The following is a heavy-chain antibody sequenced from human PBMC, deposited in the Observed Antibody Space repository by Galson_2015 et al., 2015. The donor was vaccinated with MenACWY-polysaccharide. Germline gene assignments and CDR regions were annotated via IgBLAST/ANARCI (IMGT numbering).Heavy chain of an antibody. CDR1: GFTFSSYS. Sequence: SLRLSCAASGFTFSSYSMNWVRQAPGKGLEWVSYISSGGTIYYADSVKGRFTIFRDNAKNSLYLQMNSLRDDDTAVYYCARARSWSGFFAFDFWGQGTVVTVSS. J-gene: IGHJ3*01. V-gene: IGHV3-48*02. CDR3: ARARSWSGFFAFDF. CDR2: ISSGGTI. D-gene: IGHD3-3*01.